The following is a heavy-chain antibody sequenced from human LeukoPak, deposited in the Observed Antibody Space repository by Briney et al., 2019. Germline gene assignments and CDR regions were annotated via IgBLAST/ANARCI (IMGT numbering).Heavy chain of an antibody. CDR3: ARGQVPAARGYNWFDP. J-gene: IGHJ5*02. CDR1: GWSFNDYY. D-gene: IGHD2-2*01. CDR2: INARGDT. V-gene: IGHV4-34*01. Sequence: PSETLSLTCAVYGWSFNDYYWNWIRQPPGKGLEWIGEINARGDTNYNPSLKRRVTISVDTCKKQFSLRLTSMIAADTALYYCARGQVPAARGYNWFDPWGQGTLVTVSS.